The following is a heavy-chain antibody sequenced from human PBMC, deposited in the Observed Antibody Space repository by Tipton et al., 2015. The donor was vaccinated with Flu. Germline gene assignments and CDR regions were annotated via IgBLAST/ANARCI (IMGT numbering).Heavy chain of an antibody. CDR2: IYTSGST. D-gene: IGHD2-15*01. CDR1: GGSFSGYY. Sequence: TLSLTCAVYGGSFSGYYWSWIRQPPGKGLEWIGRIYTSGSTTYNPSLKSRVTISVDTSKNQFSLRLNSVTATDTAMYYCARDYCSGGICYPDYWGQGTLVTVSS. CDR3: ARDYCSGGICYPDY. J-gene: IGHJ4*02. V-gene: IGHV4-4*07.